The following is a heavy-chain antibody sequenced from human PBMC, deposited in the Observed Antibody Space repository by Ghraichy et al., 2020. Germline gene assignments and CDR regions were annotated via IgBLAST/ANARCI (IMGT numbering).Heavy chain of an antibody. CDR1: GYTFTAYG. Sequence: ASVKVSCKASGYTFTAYGISWVRQAPGQGLEWMGWISTSHGTTKYAQNLQGRVTVTTDTSTSTTYMELRSLRSDDTALYYCAREYCAGGSCYSPDYWGQGTLVTVSS. CDR2: ISTSHGTT. J-gene: IGHJ4*02. CDR3: AREYCAGGSCYSPDY. V-gene: IGHV1-18*04. D-gene: IGHD2-15*01.